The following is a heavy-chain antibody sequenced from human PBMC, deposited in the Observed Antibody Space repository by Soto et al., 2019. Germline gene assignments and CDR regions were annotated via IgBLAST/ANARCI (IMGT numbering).Heavy chain of an antibody. CDR2: ISSSSSYI. CDR3: ARDYDYIWGSYRPYFDY. CDR1: GLTFSSYS. J-gene: IGHJ4*02. V-gene: IGHV3-21*01. Sequence: VSLRLSCAASGLTFSSYSMNWVRQAPGKGLEWVSSISSSSSYIYYADSVKGRFTISRDNAKNSLYLKMNSLRAEDTAVYYCARDYDYIWGSYRPYFDYWGQGTLVTVSS. D-gene: IGHD3-16*02.